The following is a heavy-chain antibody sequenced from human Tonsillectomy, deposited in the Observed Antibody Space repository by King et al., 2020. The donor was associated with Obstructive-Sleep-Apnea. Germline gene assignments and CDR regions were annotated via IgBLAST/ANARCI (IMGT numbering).Heavy chain of an antibody. CDR1: GFTFSDYY. V-gene: IGHV3-11*06. J-gene: IGHJ2*01. CDR2: ISSSSSYT. Sequence: QLVQSGGGLVKPGGSLRLSCAASGFTFSDYYMSWIRQAPGKGLEWVSYISSSSSYTNYADSVKGRFTISRDNAKNSLYLQMNSLRAEDTAVYYCAGARYGDYEVIWYFDLWGRGTLVTVSS. CDR3: AGARYGDYEVIWYFDL. D-gene: IGHD4-17*01.